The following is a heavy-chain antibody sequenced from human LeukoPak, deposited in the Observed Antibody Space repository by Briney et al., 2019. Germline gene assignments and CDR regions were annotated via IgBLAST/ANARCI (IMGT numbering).Heavy chain of an antibody. J-gene: IGHJ4*02. V-gene: IGHV4-38-2*02. CDR2: IYHRGST. D-gene: IGHD2-21*02. CDR3: ARVVWVTAKHFDY. CDR1: GYSISSGYY. Sequence: SETLSLTCTVSGYSISSGYYWGWIRQPPGKGLEWIGSIYHRGSTYYNPSLKSRVTISVDTSKTKCSLKLSSVTAADTAVYYCARVVWVTAKHFDYWGQGTLVTVSS.